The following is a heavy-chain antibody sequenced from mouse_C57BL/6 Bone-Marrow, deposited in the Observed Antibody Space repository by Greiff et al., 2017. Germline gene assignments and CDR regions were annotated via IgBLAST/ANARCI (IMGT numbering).Heavy chain of an antibody. CDR1: GFNIKNTY. V-gene: IGHV14-3*01. CDR2: IDPANGNT. D-gene: IGHD1-1*01. CDR3: ALHYYGSSPYFDY. J-gene: IGHJ2*01. Sequence: VQLQQSVAELVRPGASVKLSCTASGFNIKNTYMHWVKQRPEQGLEWIGRIDPANGNTKYAPKFQGTATITADTSSNTAYLQLSSLTSEDTAIYYCALHYYGSSPYFDYWGQGTTLTVSS.